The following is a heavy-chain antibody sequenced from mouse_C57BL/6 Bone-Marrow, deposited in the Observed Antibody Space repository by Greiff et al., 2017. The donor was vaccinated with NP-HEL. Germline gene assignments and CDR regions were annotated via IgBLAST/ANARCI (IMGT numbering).Heavy chain of an antibody. J-gene: IGHJ3*01. CDR2: IYPSDSET. Sequence: QVHVKQPGAELVRPGSSVKLSCKASGYTFTSYWMDWVKQRPGQGLEWIGNIYPSDSETHYNQKFKDKATLTVDKSSSTAYMQLSSLTSEDSAVYYCARGGWPYVGFAYWGQGTLVTVSA. D-gene: IGHD1-1*02. V-gene: IGHV1-61*01. CDR3: ARGGWPYVGFAY. CDR1: GYTFTSYW.